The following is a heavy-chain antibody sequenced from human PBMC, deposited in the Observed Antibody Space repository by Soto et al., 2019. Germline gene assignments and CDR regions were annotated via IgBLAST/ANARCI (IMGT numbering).Heavy chain of an antibody. CDR1: GFTFSSYS. J-gene: IGHJ4*02. Sequence: PGGSLRLSCEASGFTFSSYSMNWVRQAPGKGLEWVSSISASSDYIYYADSVKGRFTISRDNAKNSLYLQMNGLRVEDTAMYYCAREWALWSYWGQGTLVTVSS. CDR3: AREWALWSY. CDR2: ISASSDYI. V-gene: IGHV3-21*01. D-gene: IGHD5-18*01.